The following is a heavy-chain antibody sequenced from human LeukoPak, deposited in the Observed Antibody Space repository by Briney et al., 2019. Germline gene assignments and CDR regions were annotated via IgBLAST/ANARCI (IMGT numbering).Heavy chain of an antibody. CDR3: AKSGGAGLPAAGGLGYYGMDV. CDR2: ISYDGSNK. CDR1: RFISSNYG. Sequence: PGRSLRLSCAASRFISSNYGMHWVRQAPGKGLEWVAVISYDGSNKYYADSVKGRFTISRDDSKNTLYLQMNSLRAEDTAVYYCAKSGGAGLPAAGGLGYYGMDVWGQGTTVTVSS. V-gene: IGHV3-30*18. J-gene: IGHJ6*02. D-gene: IGHD2-2*01.